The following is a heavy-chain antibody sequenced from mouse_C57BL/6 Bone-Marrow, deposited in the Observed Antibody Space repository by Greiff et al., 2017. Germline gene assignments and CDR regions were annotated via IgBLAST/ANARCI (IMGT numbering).Heavy chain of an antibody. J-gene: IGHJ2*01. CDR2: INPGSGGT. Sequence: QVQLQQSGAELVRPGPSVKVSCKASGYAFTNYLIEWVKQRPGQGLEWIGVINPGSGGTNYNEKLKGKATLTADKSSSTAYMQLSSLTSEDSAVYFCAREGGLYDFDYCGQGTTLTVSS. CDR1: GYAFTNYL. CDR3: AREGGLYDFDY. D-gene: IGHD6-2*01. V-gene: IGHV1-54*01.